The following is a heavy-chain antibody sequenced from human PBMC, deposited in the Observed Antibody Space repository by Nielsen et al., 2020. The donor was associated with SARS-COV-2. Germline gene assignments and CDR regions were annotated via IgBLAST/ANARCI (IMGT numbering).Heavy chain of an antibody. J-gene: IGHJ4*02. V-gene: IGHV3-23*01. Sequence: ESLKISCAASGFSFSGYAMTWVRQAPGKGLEWVSSISGSGGGTYYADSVKGRFTISRDNSKTTLYLQMNSLRAEDTALYYCTKGGRESSGWGAFDSWGQGTLVTVSS. CDR2: ISGSGGGT. D-gene: IGHD3-22*01. CDR1: GFSFSGYA. CDR3: TKGGRESSGWGAFDS.